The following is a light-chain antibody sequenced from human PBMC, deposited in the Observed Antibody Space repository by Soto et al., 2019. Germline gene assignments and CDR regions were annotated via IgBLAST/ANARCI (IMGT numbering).Light chain of an antibody. CDR3: QSGDSRMSSSGV. CDR2: RNT. J-gene: IGLJ1*01. Sequence: QSVLTQPPSVAGAPGQRVTISCTGSSSNIGAGYDVHWYQQLPGTAPKLPIYRNTNRPSGVPDRFSGSKSGTSASLAITGLQPEDEADYYCQSGDSRMSSSGVFAAGTK. CDR1: SSNIGAGYD. V-gene: IGLV1-40*01.